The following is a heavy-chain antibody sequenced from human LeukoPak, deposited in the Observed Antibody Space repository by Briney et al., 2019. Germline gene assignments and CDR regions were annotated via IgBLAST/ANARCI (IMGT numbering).Heavy chain of an antibody. Sequence: GGSLRLSCAASAFTFSSYAMSWVRQAPGKGLEWVSGISGNGGSTYYADSVKGRFTISRDDSKNTLYLQMNSLRAEDTAVYYCAKILLSSSAGSNYWGQGTLVTVSS. CDR1: AFTFSSYA. CDR2: ISGNGGST. J-gene: IGHJ4*02. D-gene: IGHD6-6*01. V-gene: IGHV3-23*01. CDR3: AKILLSSSAGSNY.